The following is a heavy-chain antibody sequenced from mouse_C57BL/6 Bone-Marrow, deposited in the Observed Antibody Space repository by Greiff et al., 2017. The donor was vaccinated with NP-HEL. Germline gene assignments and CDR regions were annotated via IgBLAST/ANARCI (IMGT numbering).Heavy chain of an antibody. Sequence: QVTLKESGPGILQPSQTLSLTCSFSGFSLSTFGMGVGWIRQPSGKGLEWLAHIWWDDDKYYNPALKSRLTISKDNSKNQVFLKISNVDTADTATYYCALSYYYGSSQYYFDYWGQGTTLTVSS. J-gene: IGHJ2*01. CDR1: GFSLSTFGMG. V-gene: IGHV8-8*01. CDR3: ALSYYYGSSQYYFDY. CDR2: IWWDDDK. D-gene: IGHD1-1*01.